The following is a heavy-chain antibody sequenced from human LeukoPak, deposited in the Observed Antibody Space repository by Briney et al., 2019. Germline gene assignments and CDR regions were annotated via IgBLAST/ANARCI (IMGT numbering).Heavy chain of an antibody. V-gene: IGHV4-34*01. CDR1: GGSFSGYY. CDR3: ARGRGYSYGLGLYYYYYMDV. D-gene: IGHD5-18*01. Sequence: SETLSLTCAVYGGSFSGYYWSWIRQPPGKGLEWIGEINHSGSTNYNPSLKSRVTISVDTSKNQSSLKLSSVTAADTAVYYCARGRGYSYGLGLYYYYYMDVWGKGTTVTVSS. J-gene: IGHJ6*03. CDR2: INHSGST.